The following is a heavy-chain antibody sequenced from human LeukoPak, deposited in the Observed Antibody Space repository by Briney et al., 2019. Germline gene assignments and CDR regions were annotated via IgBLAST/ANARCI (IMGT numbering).Heavy chain of an antibody. J-gene: IGHJ4*02. V-gene: IGHV2-5*02. D-gene: IGHD5-18*01. CDR3: AHRVRGYSYGYWPYYFEY. Sequence: SGATLVKPTQTLTLTCTFSGFSLSTRGLGMGWIRQPPGKALECLAFFYCDDDKRYSPSLKSRLTITKDTPKNQVVLTMTNMDPVDTATYYCAHRVRGYSYGYWPYYFEYWGQGTLVTVSS. CDR1: GFSLSTRGLG. CDR2: FYCDDDK.